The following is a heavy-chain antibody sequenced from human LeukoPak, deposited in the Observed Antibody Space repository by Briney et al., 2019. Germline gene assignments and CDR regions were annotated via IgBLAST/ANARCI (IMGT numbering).Heavy chain of an antibody. CDR2: ISWEGDTT. CDR1: GFTFDDYA. V-gene: IGHV3-43D*04. J-gene: IGHJ4*02. Sequence: GGSLILSCAASGFTFDDYAMHWVRQAPGKGLEWVSLISWEGDTTYYADSVRGRFTISRGNSKNSLYLQMNSLTADDTAFYYCTRDTDYGSATNYFDHWGQGTLVSVSS. D-gene: IGHD3-10*01. CDR3: TRDTDYGSATNYFDH.